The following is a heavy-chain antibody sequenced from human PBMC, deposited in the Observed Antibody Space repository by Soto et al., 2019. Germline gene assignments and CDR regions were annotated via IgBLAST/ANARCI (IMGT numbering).Heavy chain of an antibody. J-gene: IGHJ6*02. D-gene: IGHD2-2*01. Sequence: QVQLVQSGAEVKKPGASVKVSCKASGYTFTGYYMHWVRQAPGQGLEWMGWINPNSGGTNYAQKFQGRVTMTRDTSISTAYMERSRLRSDDTAVYYCARDKEYQLPYYYGMDVWGQGTTVTVSS. CDR2: INPNSGGT. V-gene: IGHV1-2*02. CDR3: ARDKEYQLPYYYGMDV. CDR1: GYTFTGYY.